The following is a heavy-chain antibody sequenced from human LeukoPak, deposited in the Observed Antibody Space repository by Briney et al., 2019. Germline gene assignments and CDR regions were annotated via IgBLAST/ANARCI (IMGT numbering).Heavy chain of an antibody. CDR1: GFTFSSYS. J-gene: IGHJ6*03. Sequence: GGSLRLSCAASGFTFSSYSMNWVRQAPGKGLEWVSSISSSSSCIYYADSVKGRFTISRDNAKNSLYLQMNSLRAEDTAVYYCARGRSSTPPYYMAVCGKGTTVTVSS. D-gene: IGHD2-2*01. V-gene: IGHV3-21*01. CDR2: ISSSSSCI. CDR3: ARGRSSTPPYYMAV.